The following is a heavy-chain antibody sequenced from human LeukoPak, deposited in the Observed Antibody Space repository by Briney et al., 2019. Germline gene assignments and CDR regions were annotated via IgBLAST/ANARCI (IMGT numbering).Heavy chain of an antibody. J-gene: IGHJ3*02. V-gene: IGHV1-2*02. CDR2: INPNSGGT. D-gene: IGHD1-26*01. CDR1: GYTFTGYY. Sequence: ASVKVSCKASGYTFTGYYMHWVRQAPGQGLERMGWINPNSGGTNYAQKFQGRVTMTRDTSISTAYMELSRLRSDDTAVYYCARDHRVGATSVNAFDIWGQGTMVTVSS. CDR3: ARDHRVGATSVNAFDI.